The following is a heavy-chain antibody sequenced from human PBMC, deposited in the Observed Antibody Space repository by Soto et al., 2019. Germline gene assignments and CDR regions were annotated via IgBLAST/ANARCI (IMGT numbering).Heavy chain of an antibody. D-gene: IGHD6-6*01. J-gene: IGHJ3*02. Sequence: GGSLRLSCAASGFTFSAYGMHWVRQAPGKGLEYVSAIGPDGSRTYYANSVKGRFTISRDNSKNTLYLQMGSLRAEDMAVYYCARERNRVGRPFDIWGQGTMVTVSS. V-gene: IGHV3-64*01. CDR2: IGPDGSRT. CDR3: ARERNRVGRPFDI. CDR1: GFTFSAYG.